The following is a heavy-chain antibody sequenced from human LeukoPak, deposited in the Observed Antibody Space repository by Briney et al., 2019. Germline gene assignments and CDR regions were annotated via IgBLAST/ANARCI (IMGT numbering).Heavy chain of an antibody. CDR3: ARGLASSNWPHWFDP. Sequence: GGSLRLSCAASGFTFSNYEMNWVRQAPGKGLEWVSYISAIDSTTYYAASVKGRFTISRDNAKNSLYLQMNSLRVEDTAVYHCARGLASSNWPHWFDPWGQGTLVSVSS. V-gene: IGHV3-48*03. J-gene: IGHJ5*02. D-gene: IGHD6-13*01. CDR2: ISAIDSTT. CDR1: GFTFSNYE.